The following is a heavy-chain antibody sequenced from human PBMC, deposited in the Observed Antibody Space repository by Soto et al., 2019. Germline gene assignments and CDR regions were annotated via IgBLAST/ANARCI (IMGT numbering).Heavy chain of an antibody. CDR2: INPNSGGT. V-gene: IGHV1-2*02. J-gene: IGHJ4*02. D-gene: IGHD1-26*01. CDR3: APESGGDGGGSYGGGFDY. Sequence: QVQLVQSGAEVKKPGASVKVSSKASGYTFTGYYMHWVRQAPGQGLEWMGWINPNSGGTNYAQKFQGRVTMTRDTSISTAYMELSRLRSDDTAVYYCAPESGGDGGGSYGGGFDYWGQGTLVTVSS. CDR1: GYTFTGYY.